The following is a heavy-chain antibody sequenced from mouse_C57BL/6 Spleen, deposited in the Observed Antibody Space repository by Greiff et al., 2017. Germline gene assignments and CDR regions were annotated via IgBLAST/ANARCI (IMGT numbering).Heavy chain of an antibody. CDR2: IDPNSGGT. D-gene: IGHD1-1*01. CDR3: ARIYYYGSSQYYYAMDY. CDR1: GYSFTDYN. V-gene: IGHV1-72*01. J-gene: IGHJ4*01. Sequence: SGPELVKPGASVKISCKASGYSFTDYNMNWVKQRPGRGLEWIGRIDPNSGGTKYNEKFKSKATLTVDKPSSTAYMQLSSLTSEDSAVYYCARIYYYGSSQYYYAMDYWGQGTSVTVSS.